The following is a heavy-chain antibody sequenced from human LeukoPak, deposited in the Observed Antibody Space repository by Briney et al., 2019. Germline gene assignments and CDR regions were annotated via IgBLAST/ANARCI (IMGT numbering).Heavy chain of an antibody. V-gene: IGHV4-39*01. J-gene: IGHJ4*02. CDR2: ISYRGST. CDR1: GASLLNSDDY. D-gene: IGHD1-26*01. CDR3: ARPRSGSYSYFDF. Sequence: SETLSLTCSVSGASLLNSDDYWAWIRPPPGKGLEWIGSISYRGSTYYNPSLKSRAIISVDASKNHLFLDLYSLTATDTAVYFCARPRSGSYSYFDFWGQGALVTVSS.